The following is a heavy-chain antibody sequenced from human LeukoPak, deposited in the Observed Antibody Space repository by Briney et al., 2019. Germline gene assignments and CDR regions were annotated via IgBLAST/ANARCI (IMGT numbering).Heavy chain of an antibody. CDR2: ISYDGSNK. Sequence: GGSQRLSCAASGFTFSSYGMHWVRQAPGKGLEWVAVISYDGSNKYYADSVKGRFTISRDNSKNTLYLQMNSLRAEDTAVYYCATSLYGSGSYYTYYFDYWGQGTLVTVSS. D-gene: IGHD3-10*01. CDR3: ATSLYGSGSYYTYYFDY. CDR1: GFTFSSYG. J-gene: IGHJ4*02. V-gene: IGHV3-30*03.